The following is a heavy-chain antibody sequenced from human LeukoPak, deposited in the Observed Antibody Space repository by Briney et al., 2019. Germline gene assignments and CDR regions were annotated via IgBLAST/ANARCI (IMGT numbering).Heavy chain of an antibody. CDR2: IYSGGST. V-gene: IGHV3-53*01. J-gene: IGHJ6*02. CDR1: GFTVSSNY. Sequence: PGGSLRLSCAASGFTVSSNYMSWVRQAPGKGLEWVSVIYSGGSTYYADSVKGRFTISRDNSKNTLYLQMNSLRAEDTAVYYCVRVPYYYYGMDVWGQGTTVTVSS. CDR3: VRVPYYYYGMDV.